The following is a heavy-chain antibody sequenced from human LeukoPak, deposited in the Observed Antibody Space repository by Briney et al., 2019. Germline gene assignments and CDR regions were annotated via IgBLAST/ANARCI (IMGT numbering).Heavy chain of an antibody. D-gene: IGHD3-22*01. J-gene: IGHJ3*02. V-gene: IGHV3-30*03. CDR1: GFTFSSYG. CDR3: ARGPQYYYDSSGYYYDAFDI. Sequence: GGSLRLSCAASGFTFSSYGMHWVRQAPGKGLEWVAVISYDGSNKYYADSVKGRFTISRDNSKNTLYLQMNSLRAEDTAVYYCARGPQYYYDSSGYYYDAFDIWGQGTMVTVSS. CDR2: ISYDGSNK.